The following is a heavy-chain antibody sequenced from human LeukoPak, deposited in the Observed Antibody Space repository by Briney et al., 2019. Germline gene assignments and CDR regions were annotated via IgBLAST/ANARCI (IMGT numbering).Heavy chain of an antibody. CDR3: ARVVVVPAASYYYYYAMDV. CDR1: GFTFSSYT. J-gene: IGHJ6*02. Sequence: GGSLRLSCAASGFTFSSYTRNWVRQAPGKGLEWVSYISSSSSTIYYADSVKGRFTISRDNAKNSLYLQMNSLRDEDTAVYYCARVVVVPAASYYYYYAMDVWGQGTTVTVSS. D-gene: IGHD2-2*01. V-gene: IGHV3-48*02. CDR2: ISSSSSTI.